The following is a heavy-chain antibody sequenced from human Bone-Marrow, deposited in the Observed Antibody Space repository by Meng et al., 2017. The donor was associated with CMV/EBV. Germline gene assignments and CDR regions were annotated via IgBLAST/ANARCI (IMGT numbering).Heavy chain of an antibody. CDR2: INWNGGST. CDR3: ARLGYYDFWSGYFSGMDV. V-gene: IGHV3-20*04. D-gene: IGHD3-3*01. J-gene: IGHJ6*02. Sequence: GESLKISCAASGFTFDDYGMSWVRQAPGKGLEWVSGINWNGGSTGYAGSVKGRFTISRDNAKNSLYLQMNSLRAEDTAVYYCARLGYYDFWSGYFSGMDVWGQGTTVTVSS. CDR1: GFTFDDYG.